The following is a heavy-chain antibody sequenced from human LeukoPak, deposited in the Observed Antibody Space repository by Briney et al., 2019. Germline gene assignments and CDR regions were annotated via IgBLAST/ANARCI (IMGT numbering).Heavy chain of an antibody. CDR1: GGSFSGYY. CDR3: ARGGEIFDWFDP. Sequence: PSETLSLTCGVYGGSFSGYYWAWIRQTPGKGLEWIGEINEYGSTKYNPSLKSRVTISLDTSKNQFSLKLSSVTAADTAVYYCARGGEIFDWFDPWGQGTLVTVSS. D-gene: IGHD2-21*01. V-gene: IGHV4-34*01. CDR2: INEYGST. J-gene: IGHJ5*02.